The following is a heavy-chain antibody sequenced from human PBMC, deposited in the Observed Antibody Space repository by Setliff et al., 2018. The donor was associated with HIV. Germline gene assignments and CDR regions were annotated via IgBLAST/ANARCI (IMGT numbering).Heavy chain of an antibody. D-gene: IGHD2-2*01. CDR1: GFSLTTSGEG. V-gene: IGHV2-5*02. CDR3: AHISRVAYVNIKYYFDY. CDR2: IYWDDDK. Sequence: SGPTLVNPTQTLTLTCTFSGFSLTTSGEGVGWIRQPPGKALEWLTLIYWDDDKRYSPSLRSRLTITKDTSKTQVVLTMTNMDPVDTATYYCAHISRVAYVNIKYYFDYWGQGTLVTVSS. J-gene: IGHJ4*02.